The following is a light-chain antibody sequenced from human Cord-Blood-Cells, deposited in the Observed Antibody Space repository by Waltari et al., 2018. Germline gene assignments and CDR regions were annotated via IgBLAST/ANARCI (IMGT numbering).Light chain of an antibody. CDR3: QQYDNLFT. CDR2: DAS. Sequence: DIQMTQSPSSLPASVGDRVTITCQASQDISNYLNWYQQKPGKAPKLLIYDASTLETGVASSFSGSGSGTYFIFTMSILQPEDIATYYWQQYDNLFTFGHGAKVDIK. V-gene: IGKV1-33*01. J-gene: IGKJ3*01. CDR1: QDISNY.